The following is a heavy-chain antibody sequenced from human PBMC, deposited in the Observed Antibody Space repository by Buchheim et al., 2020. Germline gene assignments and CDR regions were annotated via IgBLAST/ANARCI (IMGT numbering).Heavy chain of an antibody. CDR2: FSGTGGST. CDR3: AKNPGGRVYAVAEYFQH. Sequence: EVHLVESGGGLVQPGGSLRLSCAASGFTFSSYAMSWVRQAPGKGLEWVSVFSGTGGSTYYADSVKGRFTISRDNSKNTLYLQMNSLRAEDTAVYYCAKNPGGRVYAVAEYFQHWGQGTL. J-gene: IGHJ1*01. CDR1: GFTFSSYA. V-gene: IGHV3-23*04. D-gene: IGHD2-8*01.